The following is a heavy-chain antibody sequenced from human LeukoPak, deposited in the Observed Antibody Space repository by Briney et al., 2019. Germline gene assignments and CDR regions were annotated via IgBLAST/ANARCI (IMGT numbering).Heavy chain of an antibody. V-gene: IGHV3-48*03. CDR1: GFTFSSYE. D-gene: IGHD5-18*01. Sequence: PGGSLRLSCAASGFTFSSYEMNWVRQAPGKGLEWVSYISSSSTIYYADSVKGRFTISRDNAKNSLYLQMNSLRAEDTAVYYCARGYTTGDYWGQGTLVTVSS. J-gene: IGHJ4*02. CDR3: ARGYTTGDY. CDR2: ISSSSTI.